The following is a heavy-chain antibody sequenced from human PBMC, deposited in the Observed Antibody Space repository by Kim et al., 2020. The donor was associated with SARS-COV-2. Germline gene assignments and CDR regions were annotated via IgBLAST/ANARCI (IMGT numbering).Heavy chain of an antibody. V-gene: IGHV1-18*04. CDR2: ISAYNGNT. Sequence: ASVKVSCKASGYTFTSYGISWVRQAPGQGLEWMGWISAYNGNTNYAQKLQGRVTMTTDTSTSTAYMELRSLRSDDTAVYYCARDLSPYYYDSSGPGGRGAFDIWGQGTMVTVSS. CDR3: ARDLSPYYYDSSGPGGRGAFDI. CDR1: GYTFTSYG. J-gene: IGHJ3*02. D-gene: IGHD3-22*01.